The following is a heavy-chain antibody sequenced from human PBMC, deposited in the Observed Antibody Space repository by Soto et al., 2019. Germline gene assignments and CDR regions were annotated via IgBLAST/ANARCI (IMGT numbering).Heavy chain of an antibody. V-gene: IGHV4-61*01. D-gene: IGHD3-22*01. CDR3: ARADSREFDY. J-gene: IGHJ4*02. CDR2: IYYSGST. CDR1: GGSVSSGSYY. Sequence: SETLSLTCTVSGGSVSSGSYYWSWIRQPPGKGLEWIGYIYYSGSTNYNPSLKSRVTISVDTSKNQFSLKLISVTAADTAVYYCARADSREFDYWGQGTLVTVSS.